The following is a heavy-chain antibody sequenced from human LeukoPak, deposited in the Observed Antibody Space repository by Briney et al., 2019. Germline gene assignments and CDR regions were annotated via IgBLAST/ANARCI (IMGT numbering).Heavy chain of an antibody. Sequence: ASVKVSCKASGYTFTGYYMHLVRQAPGPGLEWMGWINPNSCGTNYAQKFQGRVTMTRDTSISTAYMELSRLRSDDTAVYYCARGLYYEQQLVTDSGWFDPWGQGTLVTVSS. J-gene: IGHJ5*02. V-gene: IGHV1-2*02. CDR1: GYTFTGYY. D-gene: IGHD6-13*01. CDR2: INPNSCGT. CDR3: ARGLYYEQQLVTDSGWFDP.